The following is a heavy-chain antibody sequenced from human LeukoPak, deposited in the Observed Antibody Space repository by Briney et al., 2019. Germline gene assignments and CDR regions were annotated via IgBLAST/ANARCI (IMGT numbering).Heavy chain of an antibody. D-gene: IGHD3-22*01. J-gene: IGHJ4*02. CDR2: GSI. V-gene: IGHV4-39*07. Sequence: SETLSLTCSVSGDSINDKNYYWGWPRQPPGKGLEWIGTGSIYYNPSLQTRVTISLDTSRNQFSLSLTSETAADTAVYYCARGYHSSGRFDYWGQGTLVTVSS. CDR1: GDSINDKNYY. CDR3: ARGYHSSGRFDY.